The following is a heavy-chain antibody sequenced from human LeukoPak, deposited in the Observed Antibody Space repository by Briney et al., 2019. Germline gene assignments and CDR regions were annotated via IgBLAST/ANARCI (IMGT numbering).Heavy chain of an antibody. V-gene: IGHV3-7*01. Sequence: GGSLRLSCAASGFTFSSYWMSWVRQAPGKGLEWVANIKQDGSEKYYVDSVKGRFTISRDNAKNSLYLQMNSLRAEDTAVYYCARSPLRGYLVYYYYYMDVWGKGTTVTVSS. CDR1: GFTFSSYW. CDR2: IKQDGSEK. J-gene: IGHJ6*03. D-gene: IGHD3-22*01. CDR3: ARSPLRGYLVYYYYYMDV.